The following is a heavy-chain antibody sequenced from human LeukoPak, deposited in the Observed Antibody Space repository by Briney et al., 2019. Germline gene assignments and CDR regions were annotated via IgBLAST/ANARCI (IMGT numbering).Heavy chain of an antibody. J-gene: IGHJ4*02. CDR3: ARGDDYGVFDY. Sequence: GALRLSCAASGFTLSGYEMNWVRQAPGKGLEWVSYISSSGSTIYYADSVKGRFTISRDNAKNSLYLQMNSLRAEDTAVYYCARGDDYGVFDYWGQGTLVTVSS. D-gene: IGHD4-17*01. CDR1: GFTLSGYE. V-gene: IGHV3-48*03. CDR2: ISSSGSTI.